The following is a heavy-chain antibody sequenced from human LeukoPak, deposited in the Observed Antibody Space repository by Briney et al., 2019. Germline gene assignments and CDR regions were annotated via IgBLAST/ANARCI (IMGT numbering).Heavy chain of an antibody. Sequence: GGSLRLSCAASGFTFSSYWMSWVRQAPGKGLEWVANIKQDGSEKYYVDSVKGRFTISRDNAKNSLYLQMNSLRAEDTAVYYCAKEVFTGSGGAFDIWGPGTMVTVSS. CDR3: AKEVFTGSGGAFDI. J-gene: IGHJ3*02. V-gene: IGHV3-7*01. D-gene: IGHD1-14*01. CDR2: IKQDGSEK. CDR1: GFTFSSYW.